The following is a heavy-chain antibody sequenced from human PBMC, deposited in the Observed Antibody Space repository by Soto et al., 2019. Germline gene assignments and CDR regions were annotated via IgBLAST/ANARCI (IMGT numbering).Heavy chain of an antibody. J-gene: IGHJ5*02. D-gene: IGHD5-12*01. Sequence: GGSLRLSCAASGFTFGNAWMSWVRQAPGKGLEWVGRIKSKTDGGTTDYAAPVKGRFTISRDDSKNTLYLQMNSLKTEDTAVYYCTTDRFSGYGGVRFDPWGQGTLVTVS. CDR2: IKSKTDGGTT. CDR3: TTDRFSGYGGVRFDP. V-gene: IGHV3-15*01. CDR1: GFTFGNAW.